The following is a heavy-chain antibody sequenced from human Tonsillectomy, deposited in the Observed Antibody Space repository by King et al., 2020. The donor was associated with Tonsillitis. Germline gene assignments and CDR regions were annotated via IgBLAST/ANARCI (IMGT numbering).Heavy chain of an antibody. D-gene: IGHD3-22*01. CDR3: ARGYYDSSGYYPNWFDP. CDR1: GGSISSGGYS. CDR2: IYYSGST. Sequence: QLQESGPGLVKPSQTLSLTCAVSGGSISSGGYSWSWIRQPPGKGLEWIGYIYYSGSTYYNPSLKSRVTISVDTSKNQFSLKLSSVTAADTAVYYCARGYYDSSGYYPNWFDPWGQGTLVTVSS. V-gene: IGHV4-30-4*07. J-gene: IGHJ5*02.